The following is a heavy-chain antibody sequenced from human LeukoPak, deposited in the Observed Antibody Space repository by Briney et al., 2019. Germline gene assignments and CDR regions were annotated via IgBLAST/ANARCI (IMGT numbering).Heavy chain of an antibody. D-gene: IGHD2-2*01. J-gene: IGHJ5*02. Sequence: SETLSLTWIVSGGSISSYYWSWIRQPPGKGLEWIGYIYYSGSTNYNPSLKSRVTISVDTSKNQFSLKLSSVTAADTAVYYCARHRRVVPAATGFDPWGQGTLVTVSS. CDR1: GGSISSYY. CDR3: ARHRRVVPAATGFDP. CDR2: IYYSGST. V-gene: IGHV4-59*01.